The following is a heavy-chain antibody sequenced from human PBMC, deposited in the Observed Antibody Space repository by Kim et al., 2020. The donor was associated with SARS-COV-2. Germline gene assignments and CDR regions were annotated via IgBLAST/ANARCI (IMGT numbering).Heavy chain of an antibody. CDR2: IYYSGST. J-gene: IGHJ6*02. CDR1: GGSISSYY. D-gene: IGHD3-10*01. Sequence: SETLSLTCTVSGGSISSYYWSWIRQPPGKGLEWIGYIYYSGSTNYNPSLKRRGTISVDTSKNQFSLKLSSVTAADTAVYYCARAWDYYGSGSHYNSRYGMDVWGQGTTVTVSS. CDR3: ARAWDYYGSGSHYNSRYGMDV. V-gene: IGHV4-59*01.